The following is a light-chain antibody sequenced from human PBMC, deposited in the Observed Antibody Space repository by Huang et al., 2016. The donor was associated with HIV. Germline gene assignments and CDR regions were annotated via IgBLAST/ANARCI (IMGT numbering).Light chain of an antibody. CDR1: QSVSSN. CDR2: GAS. J-gene: IGKJ1*01. Sequence: EIVMTQSPGTLSLSPGERATLSCRPSQSVSSNLAWYQHKPGQAPRLLIYGASTRATGVPARFRGSGSGTEFTLTISSLQSDDFVVYYCQQYQDWPRTFGQGTKVEI. V-gene: IGKV3-15*01. CDR3: QQYQDWPRT.